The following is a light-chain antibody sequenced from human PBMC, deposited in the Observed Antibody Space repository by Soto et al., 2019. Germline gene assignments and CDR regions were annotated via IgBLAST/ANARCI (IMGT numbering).Light chain of an antibody. CDR1: QSFSSSY. Sequence: EIVVTQSPGTLSLYTGERATLSCRASQSFSSSYLAWYQQKPGQAPRLLIYGASSRATGIPDRFSGSGSGTDFTVNISRLEPEDCAVYYCQQYGSSPLTFGGGTNVQIK. V-gene: IGKV3-20*01. CDR2: GAS. CDR3: QQYGSSPLT. J-gene: IGKJ4*01.